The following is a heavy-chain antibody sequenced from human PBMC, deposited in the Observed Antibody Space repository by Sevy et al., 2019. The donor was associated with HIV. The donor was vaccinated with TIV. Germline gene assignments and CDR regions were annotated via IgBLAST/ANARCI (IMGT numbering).Heavy chain of an antibody. CDR3: TKYRGDYYDSSGYGNWFFDL. Sequence: SETLSLTCTVSGGYISRYDWSWIRQPPGKGLEWIGYISYSGSTNYNPSFKSRVTISVDTSQNQFSLRLSSVTAADTAVYYCTKYRGDYYDSSGYGNWFFDLWGRDTLVTVSS. CDR1: GGYISRYD. V-gene: IGHV4-59*12. CDR2: ISYSGST. J-gene: IGHJ2*01. D-gene: IGHD3-22*01.